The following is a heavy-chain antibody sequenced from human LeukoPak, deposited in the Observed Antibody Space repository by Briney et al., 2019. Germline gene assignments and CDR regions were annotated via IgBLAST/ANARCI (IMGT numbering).Heavy chain of an antibody. CDR2: ISYDGSNT. CDR3: SCLDAFDI. D-gene: IGHD2-2*01. V-gene: IGHV3-30*03. CDR1: GFTFSSYD. Sequence: GRSLRLSCAASGFTFSSYDMHWVRQTPGKGLEWVAGISYDGSNTYYADSVKGRFTISRDSSKNTLYLQMNSLRAEDTAVYYGSCLDAFDIWGQGTMVTVSS. J-gene: IGHJ3*02.